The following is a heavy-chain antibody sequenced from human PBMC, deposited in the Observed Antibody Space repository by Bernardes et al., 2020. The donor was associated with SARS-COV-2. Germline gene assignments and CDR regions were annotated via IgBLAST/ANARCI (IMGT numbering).Heavy chain of an antibody. CDR1: GGSISSFRYY. J-gene: IGHJ4*02. V-gene: IGHV4-61*02. CDR3: AREFWGWYSLSYYFDY. CDR2: VYTSGST. D-gene: IGHD6-19*01. Sequence: SESLSLTCTVSGGSISSFRYYWRWLLQPAGKGLEWIGRVYTSGSTNYNPSLKSRVTISVDTSKNQFSLKLSSVTAADTAVYYCAREFWGWYSLSYYFDYWGQGTLVTVSS.